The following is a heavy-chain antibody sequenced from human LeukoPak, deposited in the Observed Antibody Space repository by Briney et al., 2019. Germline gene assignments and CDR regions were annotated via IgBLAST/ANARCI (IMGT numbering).Heavy chain of an antibody. CDR2: MNSDGSVK. D-gene: IGHD7-27*01. CDR1: GFTFSKSW. J-gene: IGHJ4*02. V-gene: IGHV3-7*01. Sequence: RSGGSLRLSCVVSGFTFSKSWMSWIRQAPGKGLEWVAEMNSDGSVKSYVDSVKGRFTISRDNTKNSLYLQMNSLRDEHTAVYYCTRDPGWGGIDYWGQGTLVTVSS. CDR3: TRDPGWGGIDY.